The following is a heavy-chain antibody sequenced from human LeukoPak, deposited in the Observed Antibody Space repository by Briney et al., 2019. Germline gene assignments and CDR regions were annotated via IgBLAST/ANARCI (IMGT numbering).Heavy chain of an antibody. V-gene: IGHV3-48*03. CDR2: ISSSGSTI. J-gene: IGHJ4*02. Sequence: TGGSLRLSCAASGFTFSSYEMNWVRQAPGKGLEWVSYISSSGSTIYYADSVKGRFTISRDNAKNSLYLQMNSLRAEDTAVYYCARAEQWLDGAYYFDYWGQGTLVTVSS. CDR1: GFTFSSYE. D-gene: IGHD6-19*01. CDR3: ARAEQWLDGAYYFDY.